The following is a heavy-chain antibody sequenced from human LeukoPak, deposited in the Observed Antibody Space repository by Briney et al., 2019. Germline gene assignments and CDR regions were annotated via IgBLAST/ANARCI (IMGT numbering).Heavy chain of an antibody. J-gene: IGHJ1*01. D-gene: IGHD3-22*01. V-gene: IGHV3-66*01. CDR2: IYSGGST. Sequence: GGSLRLSCAASGFTVSSNYMSWVRQAPGKGLEWVSVIYSGGSTYYADSVKGRFTISRDNSKNTLYLQMNSLRAEDTAVYYCASYFYDSSGYYRAEYFQHWGQGTLVTVSS. CDR1: GFTVSSNY. CDR3: ASYFYDSSGYYRAEYFQH.